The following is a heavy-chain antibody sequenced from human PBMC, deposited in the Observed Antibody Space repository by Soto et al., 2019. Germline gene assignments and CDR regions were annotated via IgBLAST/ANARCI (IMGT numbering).Heavy chain of an antibody. J-gene: IGHJ5*02. CDR1: GDTITSYY. Sequence: ASVKVSCKAPGDTITSYYLNRVRQAPGQGLEWMGVINPHGGSTKYAQKFQGRITMTRDTSRSTVYMELSSLRSDDTAIYYCARSSGGNFGIIIEGSNWFDPWGQGTLVTVSS. CDR3: ARSSGGNFGIIIEGSNWFDP. CDR2: INPHGGST. V-gene: IGHV1-46*01. D-gene: IGHD3-3*01.